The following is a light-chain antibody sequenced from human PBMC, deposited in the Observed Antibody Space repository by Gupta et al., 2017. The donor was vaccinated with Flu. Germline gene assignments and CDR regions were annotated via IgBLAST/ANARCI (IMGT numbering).Light chain of an antibody. CDR3: SSYTSGSTFYV. CDR2: DVT. J-gene: IGLJ1*01. Sequence: QSALTQPASVSGSPGPSITISCSGTSSDVGRSDSVSWYQQHPDKAPKLIIFDVTNRPSGVSGRFSGSKSGTTASLTISGLQAEDETDYYCSSYTSGSTFYVFGTGTKVTVL. V-gene: IGLV2-14*01. CDR1: SSDVGRSDS.